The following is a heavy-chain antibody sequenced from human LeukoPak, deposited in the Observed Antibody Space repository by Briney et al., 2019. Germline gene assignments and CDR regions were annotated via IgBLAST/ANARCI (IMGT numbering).Heavy chain of an antibody. CDR3: ARSYYDFWSGYYLYYFDY. CDR1: GDSFSSNSAA. D-gene: IGHD3-3*01. CDR2: TYYRSKWYN. J-gene: IGHJ4*02. Sequence: SQTLSLTCAISGDSFSSNSAAWNWIRQSPSRGLEWLGRTYYRSKWYNDYAVSVKSRITINPDTSKNQFSLQLNSVTPEDTAVYYCARSYYDFWSGYYLYYFDYWGQGTLVTVSS. V-gene: IGHV6-1*01.